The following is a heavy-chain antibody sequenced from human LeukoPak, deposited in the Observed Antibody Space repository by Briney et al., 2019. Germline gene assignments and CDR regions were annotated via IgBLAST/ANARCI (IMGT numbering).Heavy chain of an antibody. Sequence: GGSLRLSCAASGFTFDDYAMHWVRQAPGKGLESVSGISWNSGSIGYADSVKGRFTISRDNAKNSLYLQMNSLRAEDMALYYCAKGDYSSYAPGGYFDYWGQGTLVTVSS. V-gene: IGHV3-9*03. J-gene: IGHJ4*02. CDR3: AKGDYSSYAPGGYFDY. D-gene: IGHD4-11*01. CDR2: ISWNSGSI. CDR1: GFTFDDYA.